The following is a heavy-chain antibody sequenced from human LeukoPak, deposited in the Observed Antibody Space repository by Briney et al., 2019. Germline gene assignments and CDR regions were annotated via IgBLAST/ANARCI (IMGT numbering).Heavy chain of an antibody. J-gene: IGHJ2*01. CDR1: GFTFTTYA. Sequence: TGGSLRLSCAASGFTFTTYAMGWVPQAPGKGLEWVSSISSSGSTTFYADSVRGRFTISRDSSRNTLFLQMNSLRDEDTAVYYCAKDYGSGSALSYFDIWGRGTLVTVSS. D-gene: IGHD3-10*01. CDR2: ISSSGSTT. V-gene: IGHV3-23*01. CDR3: AKDYGSGSALSYFDI.